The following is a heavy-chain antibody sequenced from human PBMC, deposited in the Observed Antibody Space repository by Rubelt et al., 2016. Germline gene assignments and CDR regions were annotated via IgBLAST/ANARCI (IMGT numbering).Heavy chain of an antibody. D-gene: IGHD3-16*01. V-gene: IGHV1-2*02. J-gene: IGHJ4*02. Sequence: WVRQAPGQGLEWMGWIKCDSGVTNYAQKFQGRVTMTRDKSISTIYMDLSSLRFDDTAVYYCARDFDWGPDFWGQGTLVTVSS. CDR3: ARDFDWGPDF. CDR2: IKCDSGVT.